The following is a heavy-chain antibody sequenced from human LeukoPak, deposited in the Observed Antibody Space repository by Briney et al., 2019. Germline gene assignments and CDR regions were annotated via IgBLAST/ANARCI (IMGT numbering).Heavy chain of an antibody. CDR3: ARTLSNWFDP. Sequence: SETLSLTCTVSGGSISSGGYYWSWIRQPPGKGLEWIGEINHSGSTNYNPSLKSRVTISVDTSKNQFSLKLSSVTAADTAVYYCARTLSNWFDPWGQGTLVTVSS. V-gene: IGHV4-39*07. D-gene: IGHD2/OR15-2a*01. CDR1: GGSISSGGYY. J-gene: IGHJ5*02. CDR2: INHSGST.